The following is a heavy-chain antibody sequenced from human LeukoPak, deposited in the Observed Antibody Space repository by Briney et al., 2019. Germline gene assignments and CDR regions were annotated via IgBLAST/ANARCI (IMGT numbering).Heavy chain of an antibody. D-gene: IGHD3-16*01. Sequence: GGSLRLSCAASGFTFSSYEMNWVRQAPGKGLEWVSYISSSGNTIYYADSVKGRFTISRDNAKNSLYLQVNSLRAEDTAVYYCARLWRRRTPIDYWGQGTLVTVSS. CDR2: ISSSGNTI. J-gene: IGHJ4*02. CDR1: GFTFSSYE. V-gene: IGHV3-48*03. CDR3: ARLWRRRTPIDY.